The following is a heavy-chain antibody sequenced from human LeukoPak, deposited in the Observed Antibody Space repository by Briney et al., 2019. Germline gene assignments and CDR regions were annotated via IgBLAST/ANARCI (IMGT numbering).Heavy chain of an antibody. CDR1: GFTFSSYT. V-gene: IGHV3-30*04. J-gene: IGHJ6*03. Sequence: HPGRSLRLSCAASGFTFSSYTMHWVRQAPGKGLEWVAVISYDGSNKYYADSVTGRFTISRDNSKNTLYLQMISLRADDTAVYYCARDVVPYYYYMDVWGKGTTVTVSS. D-gene: IGHD2-21*01. CDR3: ARDVVPYYYYMDV. CDR2: ISYDGSNK.